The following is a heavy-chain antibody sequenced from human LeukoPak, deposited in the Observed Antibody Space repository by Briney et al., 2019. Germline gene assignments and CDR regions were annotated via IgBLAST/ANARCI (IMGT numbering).Heavy chain of an antibody. CDR3: TRGQLYPYGPEFDF. CDR2: IRAKTHDGTA. CDR1: GFNFGDYN. Sequence: GGSLRFSCTASGFNFGDYNMNWVRQAPGKGLEWVGYIRAKTHDGTADYAASVKGRFTISRDDSKSIAYLQMTGLDSEDTAVYYCTRGQLYPYGPEFDFWGQGTLVTVSS. V-gene: IGHV3-49*04. J-gene: IGHJ4*02. D-gene: IGHD3-10*01.